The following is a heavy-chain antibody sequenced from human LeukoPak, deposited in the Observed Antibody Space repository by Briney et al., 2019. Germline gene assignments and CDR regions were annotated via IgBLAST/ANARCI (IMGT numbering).Heavy chain of an antibody. D-gene: IGHD3-9*01. CDR3: ARGGDCDILTGYSDFDY. Sequence: GGSLRLSCAASGFTFNTYGMHWVRQAPGKGLEWVAVMSYNGSDKVYADSVKGRFTIPRDNSENTLYLQMNSLRAEDTAVYYCARGGDCDILTGYSDFDYWGQGTLVTVSS. V-gene: IGHV3-30*03. CDR1: GFTFNTYG. J-gene: IGHJ4*02. CDR2: MSYNGSDK.